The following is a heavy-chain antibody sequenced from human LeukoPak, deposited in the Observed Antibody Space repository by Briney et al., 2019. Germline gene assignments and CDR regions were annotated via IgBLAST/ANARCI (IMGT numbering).Heavy chain of an antibody. CDR3: ARKDVVRGVMSWAFDI. V-gene: IGHV4-38-2*02. D-gene: IGHD3-10*01. CDR1: GYSISSGYY. CDR2: IYHSGST. Sequence: SSETLSLTCTVSGYSISSGYYWGWIRQPPGKGLEWIGSIYHSGSTYYNPSLKSRVTISVDTSKNQFSLKLSSVTAADTAVYYCARKDVVRGVMSWAFDIWGQGTMVTVSS. J-gene: IGHJ3*02.